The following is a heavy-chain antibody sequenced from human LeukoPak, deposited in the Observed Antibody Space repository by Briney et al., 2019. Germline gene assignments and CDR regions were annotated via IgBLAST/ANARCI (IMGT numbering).Heavy chain of an antibody. CDR2: ITASGGST. D-gene: IGHD3-16*01. CDR3: ARGSSGAIFWD. V-gene: IGHV3-23*01. Sequence: GGSLRLSCAASGFTFSSYAISWVRQAPGKGLEWVSAITASGGSTYYADSVKGRFTISRDNSKNTLYLQLNSLRAEDTAVYYCARGSSGAIFWDWGQGTLVTASS. CDR1: GFTFSSYA. J-gene: IGHJ4*02.